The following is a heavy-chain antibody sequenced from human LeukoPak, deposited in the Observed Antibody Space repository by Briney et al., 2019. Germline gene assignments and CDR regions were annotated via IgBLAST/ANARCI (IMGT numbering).Heavy chain of an antibody. CDR1: GFTFDDYA. CDR3: AKESSVYCADGVCSLDF. V-gene: IGHV3-9*01. D-gene: IGHD2-8*01. CDR2: ISWDSANI. J-gene: IGHJ4*02. Sequence: GGSLRLSCAASGFTFDDYAMHWVRQAPGKGLEWVSGISWDSANIGYADSVKGRFTISRDNTKDSLYLQMNSLRAEDTALYYCAKESSVYCADGVCSLDFWGQGSLVTVSS.